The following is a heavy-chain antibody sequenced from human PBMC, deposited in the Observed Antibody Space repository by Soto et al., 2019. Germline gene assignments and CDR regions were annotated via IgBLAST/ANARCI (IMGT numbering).Heavy chain of an antibody. J-gene: IGHJ2*01. CDR2: IYASGRT. Sequence: SETLSLTCTVSGVSITPYFWSWIRQPAGEAPEWLGHIYASGRTTYNPSLKSRVTMFVSQTQVSLRLTSVTAADTAVYYCARHFDVDPSLDHYYFDLWGRGAPAPVSS. CDR1: GVSITPYF. D-gene: IGHD3-9*01. V-gene: IGHV4-4*07. CDR3: ARHFDVDPSLDHYYFDL.